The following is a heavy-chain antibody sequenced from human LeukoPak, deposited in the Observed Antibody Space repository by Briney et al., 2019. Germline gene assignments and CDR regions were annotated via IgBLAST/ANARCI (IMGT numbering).Heavy chain of an antibody. CDR3: ANLPTYYYDSSGYNAFDI. CDR1: GFTVSSNY. D-gene: IGHD3-22*01. CDR2: ISGSGGST. Sequence: GGSLRLSCAASGFTVSSNYMSWVRQAPGKGLEWVSAISGSGGSTYYADSVKGRFTISRDNSKNTLYLQMNSLRAEDTAVYYCANLPTYYYDSSGYNAFDIWGQGTMVTVSS. J-gene: IGHJ3*02. V-gene: IGHV3-23*01.